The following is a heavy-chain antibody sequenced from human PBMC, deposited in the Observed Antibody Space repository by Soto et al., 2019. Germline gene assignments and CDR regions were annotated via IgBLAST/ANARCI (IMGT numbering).Heavy chain of an antibody. V-gene: IGHV4-34*01. CDR1: GGPSRGYY. Sequence: QVQLQQWGAGLLKPSETLSLTCAVDGGPSRGYYWSWVRQSPGKGLEWIGEINHTGATNYSPTLRSRVPISEETSKNQFSLHMRSLPAADSAVYYCTRSSGGALLYYYGMDVWGQGTTSPSP. J-gene: IGHJ6*02. D-gene: IGHD3-16*01. CDR2: INHTGAT. CDR3: TRSSGGALLYYYGMDV.